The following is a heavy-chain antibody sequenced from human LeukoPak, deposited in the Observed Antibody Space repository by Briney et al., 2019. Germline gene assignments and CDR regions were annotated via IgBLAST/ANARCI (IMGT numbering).Heavy chain of an antibody. CDR1: GFTFSSYT. CDR3: AGKEDLNSIAARAYDAFDI. V-gene: IGHV3-48*04. CDR2: ISSSSSSI. Sequence: GGSLRLSCAASGFTFSSYTMNWVRQAPGKGLEWVTYISSSSSSIYYADSVKGRFTISRDNAKNSLYLQMNSLRAEDTAVYYCAGKEDLNSIAARAYDAFDIWGQGTMVTVSS. J-gene: IGHJ3*02. D-gene: IGHD6-6*01.